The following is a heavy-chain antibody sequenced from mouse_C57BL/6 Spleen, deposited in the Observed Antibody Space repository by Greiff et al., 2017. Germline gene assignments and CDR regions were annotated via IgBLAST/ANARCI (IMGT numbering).Heavy chain of an antibody. Sequence: QVQLQQSGAELARPGASVKLSCKASGYTFTSYGISWVKQRTGQGLEWIGEIYPRSGNTYYNEKFKGKATLTADKSSSTAYMELRSLTSEDSAVYVCAGMASYDYRAWCAYWGQGTLVTVSA. D-gene: IGHD2-4*01. J-gene: IGHJ3*01. CDR1: GYTFTSYG. CDR3: AGMASYDYRAWCAY. V-gene: IGHV1-81*01. CDR2: IYPRSGNT.